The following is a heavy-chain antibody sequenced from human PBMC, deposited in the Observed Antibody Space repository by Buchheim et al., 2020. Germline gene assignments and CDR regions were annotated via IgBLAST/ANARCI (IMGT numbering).Heavy chain of an antibody. CDR2: IWADGTTK. D-gene: IGHD3-10*01. J-gene: IGHJ4*02. V-gene: IGHV3-33*01. CDR1: GFTLSTYG. Sequence: QVHLVESGGGVVQPGRSLRLSCAASGFTLSTYGMHWVRQAPGKGLEWVAVIWADGTTKDYAVSVKGRFIVSRDIATHPLSLGMNSLSAEDTAVYYCARDSGGAPFDYWGQGTL. CDR3: ARDSGGAPFDY.